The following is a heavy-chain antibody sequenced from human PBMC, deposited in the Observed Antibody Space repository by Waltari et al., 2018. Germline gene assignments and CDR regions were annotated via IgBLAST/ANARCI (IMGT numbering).Heavy chain of an antibody. CDR3: ATYRWLGY. V-gene: IGHV3-7*03. Sequence: ETQLVESGGGLVQPGGSLRLACVVSEFSFSTYWMTWVRQAPGRVLGWVANINHAGIGTHYLDSVKGRFTISRDNARNSLYLQMNSLRAEDTAIYYCATYRWLGYWGQGTLVTVSS. CDR2: INHAGIGT. CDR1: EFSFSTYW. J-gene: IGHJ4*02. D-gene: IGHD3-10*01.